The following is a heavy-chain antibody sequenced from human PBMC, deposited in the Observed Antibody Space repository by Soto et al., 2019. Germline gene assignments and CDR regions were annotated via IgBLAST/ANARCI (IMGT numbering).Heavy chain of an antibody. CDR2: INHSGST. CDR3: ARFIIAAAGTFDY. D-gene: IGHD6-13*01. V-gene: IGHV4-34*01. Sequence: SETLSLTCAVYGGSFSGYYWSWIRQPPGKGLEWIGEINHSGSTNYNPSLKSRVTISVDTSKNQFSLKLSSVTAADTAVYYCARFIIAAAGTFDYWGQGTLVTVSS. J-gene: IGHJ4*02. CDR1: GGSFSGYY.